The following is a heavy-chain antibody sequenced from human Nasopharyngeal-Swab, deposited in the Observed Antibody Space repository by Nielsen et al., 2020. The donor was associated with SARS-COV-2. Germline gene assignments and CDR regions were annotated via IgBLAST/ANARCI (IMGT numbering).Heavy chain of an antibody. V-gene: IGHV3-30*04. CDR3: ARDGREYYYFDSSEVGFDY. Sequence: GGSLRLPCAAFGFTFSSYAMNWVRQAPGKGLEWVAVISYDGGNKYYADSVKGRFTISRDNSKNTLYLQMNSLRAEDTAVYYCARDGREYYYFDSSEVGFDYWGHGTLVTVSS. J-gene: IGHJ4*01. D-gene: IGHD3-22*01. CDR1: GFTFSSYA. CDR2: ISYDGGNK.